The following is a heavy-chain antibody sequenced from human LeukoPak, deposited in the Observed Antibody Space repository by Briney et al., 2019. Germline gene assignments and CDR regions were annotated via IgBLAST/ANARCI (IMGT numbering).Heavy chain of an antibody. CDR2: ISGSGGST. CDR3: AKAEKSDYSSSSSVDY. D-gene: IGHD6-6*01. V-gene: IGHV3-23*01. Sequence: PGGSLRLSCAASGFTFSSYAMSWVRQAPGKGLEWVSAISGSGGSTYYADSVKGRFTISRDNSKNTLYLQMNSQRAEDTAVYYCAKAEKSDYSSSSSVDYWGQGTLVTVSS. J-gene: IGHJ4*02. CDR1: GFTFSSYA.